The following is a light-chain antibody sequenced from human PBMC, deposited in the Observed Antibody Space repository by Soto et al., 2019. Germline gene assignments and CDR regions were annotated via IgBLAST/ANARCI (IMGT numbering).Light chain of an antibody. V-gene: IGKV3-15*01. J-gene: IGKJ5*01. Sequence: MMITQSPATLSVSPGERVTLSCRTSHSVNSHVAWYQQKPGQAPRLLLYGASTRATGIPVRFSGSGFGTEFTLTISSLQSEEFAVYYCQQYKNWPLVGQGTRREIK. CDR2: GAS. CDR1: HSVNSH. CDR3: QQYKNWPL.